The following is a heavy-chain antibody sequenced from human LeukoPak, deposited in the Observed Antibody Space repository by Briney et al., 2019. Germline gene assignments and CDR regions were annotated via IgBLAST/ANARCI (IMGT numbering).Heavy chain of an antibody. V-gene: IGHV4-34*01. J-gene: IGHJ4*02. CDR3: ARGFAPDY. CDR2: INHSGST. Sequence: PSETLSLTCAVYGGSFSGYYWSWTRQPPGKGLEWIGEINHSGSTNYNPSLKSRVTISVDTSKNQFSLKLSSVTAADTAVYYCARGFAPDYWGQGTLVTVSS. CDR1: GGSFSGYY.